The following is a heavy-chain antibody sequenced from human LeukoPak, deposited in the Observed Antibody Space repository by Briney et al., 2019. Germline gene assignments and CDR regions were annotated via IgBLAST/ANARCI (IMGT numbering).Heavy chain of an antibody. J-gene: IGHJ4*02. V-gene: IGHV4-34*01. D-gene: IGHD6-19*01. CDR2: INHSGST. CDR1: GGSLSGYY. CDR3: ARASRWLAFDN. Sequence: SETLSLTCAVYGGSLSGYYWNWIRQSPGKGLEWIGEINHSGSTNYNPSLKSRVTISVDTSKNQFSLKLSSVTAADTAVYYCARASRWLAFDNWGQGTLVTVSS.